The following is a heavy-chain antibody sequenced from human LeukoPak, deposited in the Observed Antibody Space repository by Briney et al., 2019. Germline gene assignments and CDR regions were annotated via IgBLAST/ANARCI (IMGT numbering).Heavy chain of an antibody. CDR1: GYTFTIYF. V-gene: IGHV1-46*01. Sequence: ASVKVSCKASGYTFTIYFMHWVRQAPGQGLDWMGIINPSGGSTRYAQKFQGRVTMTSDTSTSTVYMELSSLTSEDTAMYYCARVVGGWFAFDSWGQGTLVTVSS. J-gene: IGHJ4*02. CDR2: INPSGGST. CDR3: ARVVGGWFAFDS. D-gene: IGHD6-19*01.